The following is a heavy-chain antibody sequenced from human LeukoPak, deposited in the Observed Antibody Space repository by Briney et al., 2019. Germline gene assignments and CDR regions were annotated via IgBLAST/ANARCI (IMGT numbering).Heavy chain of an antibody. CDR3: ARDRGMGAGRPPKYYFDC. CDR2: ISSGSTYT. CDR1: GFTFSSYN. Sequence: PGGSLRLSCAGSGFTFSSYNMNWVRQAPGKGLEWLSSISSGSTYTYYAESVQGRFTISRDNANNSVFLQMNSLRAEDTAVYYCARDRGMGAGRPPKYYFDCWGQGTLVTVSS. V-gene: IGHV3-21*01. J-gene: IGHJ4*02. D-gene: IGHD1-26*01.